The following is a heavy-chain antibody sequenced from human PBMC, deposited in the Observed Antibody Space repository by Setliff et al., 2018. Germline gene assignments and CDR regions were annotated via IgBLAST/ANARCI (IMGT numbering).Heavy chain of an antibody. J-gene: IGHJ4*02. V-gene: IGHV7-4-1*02. Sequence: GASVKVSCKASGYSFTNNAISWMRQAPGQRLQWMGWINTNTGNPTYAQGFTGQLAFSLDTSVNTAYLQINSLKAEDTAVYYCTRPARSCSGNCCYSQSDYWGQGTLVTVSS. CDR3: TRPARSCSGNCCYSQSDY. CDR2: INTNTGNP. D-gene: IGHD2-21*01. CDR1: GYSFTNNA.